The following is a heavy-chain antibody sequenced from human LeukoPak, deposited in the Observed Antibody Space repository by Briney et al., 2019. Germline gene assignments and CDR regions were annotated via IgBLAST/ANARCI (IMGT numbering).Heavy chain of an antibody. CDR3: ARGGHHYHSSGYYGGTNFDY. Sequence: PGGSLRLSCAASGFTFSSYRMHWVRQDPGKGLVWVSRISSDESSTSYADSVKGRFTISRDNAKNTLYLQMNSLRAEDTALYYCARGGHHYHSSGYYGGTNFDYWGQGTLVTVSS. J-gene: IGHJ4*02. V-gene: IGHV3-74*01. CDR2: ISSDESST. CDR1: GFTFSSYR. D-gene: IGHD3-22*01.